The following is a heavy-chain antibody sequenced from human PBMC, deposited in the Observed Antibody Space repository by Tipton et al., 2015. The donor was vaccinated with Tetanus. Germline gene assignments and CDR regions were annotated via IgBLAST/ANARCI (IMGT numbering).Heavy chain of an antibody. D-gene: IGHD3-22*01. J-gene: IGHJ6*02. Sequence: QMQLVQSGAEMKKPGASVKVSCKASGYAFTGYYIYWVRQAPGQGLEWMGWIDPNSGATVYAQKFQGRVPMTRDTSISTAYMELRSLRSDDAAVYYCARDRGDYIYYGMDVWGPGTTVTVS. CDR1: GYAFTGYY. CDR3: ARDRGDYIYYGMDV. V-gene: IGHV1-2*02. CDR2: IDPNSGAT.